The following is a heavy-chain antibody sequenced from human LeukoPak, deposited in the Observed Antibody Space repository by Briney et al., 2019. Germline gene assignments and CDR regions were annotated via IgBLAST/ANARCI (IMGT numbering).Heavy chain of an antibody. V-gene: IGHV4-34*01. J-gene: IGHJ5*02. CDR1: GGSFSGYY. CDR3: ARGRLGPITIFGVSPRESGSFGPARRNWFDP. CDR2: INHSGST. Sequence: SETLSLTCAVYGGSFSGYYWSWIRQPPGKGLEWIGEINHSGSTNYNPSLKSRVTISVDTSKNQFSLKLSSVTAADTAVYYCARGRLGPITIFGVSPRESGSFGPARRNWFDPWGQGTLVTVSS. D-gene: IGHD3-3*01.